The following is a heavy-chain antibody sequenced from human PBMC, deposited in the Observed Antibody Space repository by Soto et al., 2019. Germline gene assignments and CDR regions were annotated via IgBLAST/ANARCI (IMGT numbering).Heavy chain of an antibody. V-gene: IGHV4-59*08. Sequence: SETLSLTCTVSGGSISGNFWTWIRQPPGKGLELIGYIHYTGSTNYHPSLKSRVTISVDTSKNQFSLKVSSVTAADSAVYYCARSSTGYGGAVWGQGTLVTVSS. J-gene: IGHJ4*02. CDR2: IHYTGST. D-gene: IGHD3-9*01. CDR1: GGSISGNF. CDR3: ARSSTGYGGAV.